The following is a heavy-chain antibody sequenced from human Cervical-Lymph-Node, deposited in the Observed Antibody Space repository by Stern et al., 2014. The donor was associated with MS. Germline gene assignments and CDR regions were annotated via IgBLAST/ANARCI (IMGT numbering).Heavy chain of an antibody. CDR1: GFTFSNYA. CDR3: AREDYYDSSGRLVY. J-gene: IGHJ4*02. V-gene: IGHV3-23*04. Sequence: VQLVQSGGHLVQPGRSLTLSCAASGFTFSNYALSWVRQAPGKGLEWVSAISGSGDKTYYAGSVKGRFTISRDNSMHTLYLHMNRLGVEDTATYYCAREDYYDSSGRLVYWGQGTPVIVSS. CDR2: ISGSGDKT. D-gene: IGHD3-22*01.